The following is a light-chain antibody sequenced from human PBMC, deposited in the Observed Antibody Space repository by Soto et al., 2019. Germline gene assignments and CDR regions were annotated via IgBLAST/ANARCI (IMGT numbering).Light chain of an antibody. V-gene: IGKV3-15*01. J-gene: IGKJ1*01. CDR1: RSVSSN. CDR3: QQYNNWQIT. Sequence: EIVMTQSPATLSVSPGERATLSCRASRSVSSNLAWYQQKPGQAPRLLIYGASTRATGIPARFSGSGSGTEFTLTISSLQSEDFAVYYCQQYNNWQITFGQGTKVDIK. CDR2: GAS.